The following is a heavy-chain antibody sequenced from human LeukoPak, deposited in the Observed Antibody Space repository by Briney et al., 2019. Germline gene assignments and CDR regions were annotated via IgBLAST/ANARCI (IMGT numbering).Heavy chain of an antibody. CDR3: ASLEVGA. CDR1: GGTFSSYA. D-gene: IGHD3-10*01. CDR2: IDPKSGGT. Sequence: ASVKVSCKASGGTFSSYAISWVRQAPGQGLEWMGWIDPKSGGTNYAQKFQGRVTMTRDTSISTVYMELSRLKSDDTAVYYCASLEVGAWGQGTLVTVSS. V-gene: IGHV1-2*02. J-gene: IGHJ5*02.